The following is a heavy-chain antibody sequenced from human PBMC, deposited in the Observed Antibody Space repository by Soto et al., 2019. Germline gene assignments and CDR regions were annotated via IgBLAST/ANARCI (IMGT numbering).Heavy chain of an antibody. D-gene: IGHD3-3*01. J-gene: IGHJ6*02. CDR2: ISGSGGST. V-gene: IGHV3-23*01. CDR3: AKGRLETTAYYDFWRGSPLDMAD. Sequence: LRLSCTASGFTFSSYAMSWVRQAPGKGLEWVSAISGSGGSTYYADSVRGRFTISRDNSKNTLYLQMNSLRAEDTAVYYCAKGRLETTAYYDFWRGSPLDMADWGRGTTVTVSS. CDR1: GFTFSSYA.